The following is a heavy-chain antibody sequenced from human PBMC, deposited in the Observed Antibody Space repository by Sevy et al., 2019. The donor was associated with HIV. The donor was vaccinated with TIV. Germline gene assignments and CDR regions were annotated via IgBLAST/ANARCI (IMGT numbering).Heavy chain of an antibody. CDR3: ARRYFDL. V-gene: IGHV3-7*01. Sequence: GGSLRLSCKASGFSFTDFWMKWVRQVPGTGPEWVANINQDGSEMYYVDSVKGRFTISRDNAESALYLQMHGLRAEDAATYFCARRYFDLWGQGTVVTVSS. J-gene: IGHJ4*02. CDR1: GFSFTDFW. CDR2: INQDGSEM.